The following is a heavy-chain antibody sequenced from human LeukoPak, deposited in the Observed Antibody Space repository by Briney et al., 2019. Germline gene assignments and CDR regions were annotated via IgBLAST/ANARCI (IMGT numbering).Heavy chain of an antibody. CDR3: ARRTPFEGTDV. J-gene: IGHJ6*02. Sequence: PGGSLRLSCAASGFTFSSYEFKWVRQAPGKGLDWLSYISRSGGTTDYADSVKGRFTISRDNTKNSVYLQINSLRDEDTAIYYCARRTPFEGTDVWGQGTTVTVSS. CDR1: GFTFSSYE. D-gene: IGHD3-16*01. V-gene: IGHV3-48*03. CDR2: ISRSGGTT.